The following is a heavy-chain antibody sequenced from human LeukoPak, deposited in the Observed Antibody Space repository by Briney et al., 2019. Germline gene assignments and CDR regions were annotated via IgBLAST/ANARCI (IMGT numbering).Heavy chain of an antibody. D-gene: IGHD2-21*02. V-gene: IGHV1-2*02. J-gene: IGHJ4*02. Sequence: ASVKVSCKASGYAFTGYFMHWVRQAPGQGLEWMGWINPYSGGTNYAQKFQGRVTMTRDTSISTAYMELSGLRSDDTAVYFCARDRAFCGGDCYSIDYWGQGTLVTVSS. CDR1: GYAFTGYF. CDR3: ARDRAFCGGDCYSIDY. CDR2: INPYSGGT.